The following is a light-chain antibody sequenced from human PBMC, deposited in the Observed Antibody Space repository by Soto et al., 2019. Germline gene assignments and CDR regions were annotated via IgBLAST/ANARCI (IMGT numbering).Light chain of an antibody. CDR3: CSFAGTSTYV. J-gene: IGLJ1*01. CDR2: EVT. CDR1: SSDIGSYDL. Sequence: QSVLTQPASVSGSPGQSITISCTGTSSDIGSYDLVSWYQQHPGTAPKLIIYEVTKRPSGVSTRFSGSKSGNTASLTISGLQAVDEADYYCCSFAGTSTYVFGTGTKVTAL. V-gene: IGLV2-23*02.